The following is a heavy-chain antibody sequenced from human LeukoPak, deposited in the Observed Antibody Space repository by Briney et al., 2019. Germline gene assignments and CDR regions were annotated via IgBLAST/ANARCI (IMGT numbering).Heavy chain of an antibody. CDR3: ARGSVDYGGNSDDFDY. CDR2: INHSGST. D-gene: IGHD4-23*01. Sequence: SETLSLTCAVYGGSFSGYYWSWIRQPPGKGLEWIGEINHSGSTNYNPSLKSRVTISVGTSKNQFSLKLSSVTAADTAVYYCARGSVDYGGNSDDFDYWGQGTLVTVSS. CDR1: GGSFSGYY. V-gene: IGHV4-34*01. J-gene: IGHJ4*02.